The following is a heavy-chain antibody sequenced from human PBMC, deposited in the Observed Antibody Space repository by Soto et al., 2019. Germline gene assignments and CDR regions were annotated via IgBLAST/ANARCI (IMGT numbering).Heavy chain of an antibody. V-gene: IGHV4-31*03. CDR1: GGSITTGGSY. Sequence: QVQLQESGPGLVKPSQTLSLTCTVSGGSITTGGSYWSWIRQHPGKGLEWIGNIYHSGNTYYNPSLKSRLTISVDTSKNHFSLMVDSVTAADTAVYYCARARFQVLYGKPYFGSWGQGTLVTVSS. D-gene: IGHD2-2*02. CDR2: IYHSGNT. CDR3: ARARFQVLYGKPYFGS. J-gene: IGHJ4*02.